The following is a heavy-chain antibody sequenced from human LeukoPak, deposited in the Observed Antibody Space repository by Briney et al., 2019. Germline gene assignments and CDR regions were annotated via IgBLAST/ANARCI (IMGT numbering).Heavy chain of an antibody. J-gene: IGHJ4*02. V-gene: IGHV3-7*03. Sequence: GGSLRLSCAASGFTLSRYWMSWVRQAPGEGPEWVANIKQDESEKDYADSVRGRFTISRDNAKNSLFLQMNSLRAEDTALYYCATYSGVHHKTFDDWGQGTLVTVSS. CDR2: IKQDESEK. CDR3: ATYSGVHHKTFDD. D-gene: IGHD1-26*01. CDR1: GFTLSRYW.